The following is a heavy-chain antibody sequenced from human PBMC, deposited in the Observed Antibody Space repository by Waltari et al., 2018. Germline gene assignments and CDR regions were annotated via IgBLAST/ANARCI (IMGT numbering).Heavy chain of an antibody. CDR3: ASRAARRGFYYYYYYMDV. V-gene: IGHV4-34*01. J-gene: IGHJ6*03. Sequence: QVQLQHWGAGLLKPSETLSLTCAVYGGSFSGYYWSWIRQPPGKGLEWIGEINHSGSTNYNPSLKSRVTISVDTSKNQFSLKLSSVTAADTAVYYCASRAARRGFYYYYYYMDVWGKGTTVTISS. D-gene: IGHD6-6*01. CDR2: INHSGST. CDR1: GGSFSGYY.